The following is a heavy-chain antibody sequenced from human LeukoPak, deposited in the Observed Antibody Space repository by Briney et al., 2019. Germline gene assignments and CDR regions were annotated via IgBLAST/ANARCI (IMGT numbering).Heavy chain of an antibody. CDR1: GFTFSNYD. D-gene: IGHD1-14*01. CDR2: IGTAGDI. J-gene: IGHJ4*02. Sequence: PGGSLRLSCAASGFTFSNYDMHWVRQATGKGLEWVSGIGTAGDIYYPGSVKGRFTISRDNSKITLYLQMNSLRAEDTAVYYCAKGAGIDYWGQGTLVTVSS. V-gene: IGHV3-13*01. CDR3: AKGAGIDY.